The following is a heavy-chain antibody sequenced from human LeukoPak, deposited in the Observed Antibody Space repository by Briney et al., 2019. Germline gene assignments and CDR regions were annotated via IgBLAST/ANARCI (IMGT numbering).Heavy chain of an antibody. Sequence: SQTLSLTCTVSGYAITSGGFSWNWIRQPPGKGLEWIGCIYDRGPAYYNPSLKSRFTISVDRPKNQFFLNVTSLTAADTAVYYCAKSRQASGLFNSWGQGTLVVVSS. CDR2: IYDRGPA. CDR3: AKSRQASGLFNS. D-gene: IGHD3-10*01. CDR1: GYAITSGGFS. J-gene: IGHJ5*01. V-gene: IGHV4-30-2*01.